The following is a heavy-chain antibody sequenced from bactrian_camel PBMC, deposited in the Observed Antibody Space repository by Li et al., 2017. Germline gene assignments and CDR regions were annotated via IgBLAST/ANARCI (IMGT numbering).Heavy chain of an antibody. CDR1: GFTEDGFY. CDR2: IYTGTDRT. CDR3: AADLLLMRPLEASEYQY. V-gene: IGHV3S40*01. Sequence: QLVESGGGSVQAGGSVRLSCVTSGFTEDGFYVAWIRQAPGKGREGVASIYTGTDRTYYDDSVKGRFAIWQDNAKATVYLEINYLRPEDTAMYYCAADLLLMRPLEASEYQYWGQGTQVTVS. J-gene: IGHJ4*01. D-gene: IGHD8*01.